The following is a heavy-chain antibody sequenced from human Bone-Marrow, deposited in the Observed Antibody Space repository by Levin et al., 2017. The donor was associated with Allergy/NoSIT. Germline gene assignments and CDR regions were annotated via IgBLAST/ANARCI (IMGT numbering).Heavy chain of an antibody. Sequence: SGGSLRLSCAASEFTVRTNYMSWVRQAPGKGLEWVSVIYGGNSTYYADSVKGRFTVSRDTSHNTVYLQMRSLRAADTGVYYCATSRVATPGYFDYWGQGVLVTVSP. CDR3: ATSRVATPGYFDY. J-gene: IGHJ4*02. CDR1: EFTVRTNY. CDR2: IYGGNST. D-gene: IGHD3-10*01. V-gene: IGHV3-53*01.